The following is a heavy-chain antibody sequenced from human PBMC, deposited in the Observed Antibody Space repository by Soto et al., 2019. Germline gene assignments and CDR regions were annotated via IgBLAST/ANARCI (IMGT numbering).Heavy chain of an antibody. D-gene: IGHD3-16*01. CDR2: INQSGGT. Sequence: QAQLQQWGAGLLKPSETLSLTCAVYGGSFSGYYWSWIRQSPGQGLVWIGEINQSGGTNHNPPRGSRVIRSVDTSKNQFSLRLTSVTAADTAVYYCARVGGRCLGGIPSYFMDVWGKGTTVTVSS. J-gene: IGHJ6*03. V-gene: IGHV4-34*01. CDR3: ARVGGRCLGGIPSYFMDV. CDR1: GGSFSGYY.